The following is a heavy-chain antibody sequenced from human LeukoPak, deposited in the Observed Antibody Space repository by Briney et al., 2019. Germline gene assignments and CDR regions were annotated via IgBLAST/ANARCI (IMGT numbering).Heavy chain of an antibody. CDR2: INHSGST. V-gene: IGHV4-34*01. CDR3: ASRRIYYGSESRRPLYYYYGMDV. D-gene: IGHD3-10*01. CDR1: GGSFSGYY. Sequence: PSETLSLTCAVYGGSFSGYYWSWIRQPPGKGLEWIGEINHSGSTNYNPSLKRRVTIGVDPSKNRFSLKLSSVRAADTAVYYCASRRIYYGSESRRPLYYYYGMDVWGQGTTVTVSS. J-gene: IGHJ6*02.